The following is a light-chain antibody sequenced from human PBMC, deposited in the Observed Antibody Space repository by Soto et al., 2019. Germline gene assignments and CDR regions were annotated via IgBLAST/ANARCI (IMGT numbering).Light chain of an antibody. CDR3: QQYDSSSPT. J-gene: IGKJ2*01. CDR2: DAS. V-gene: IGKV1-33*01. CDR1: HDITSY. Sequence: DIQMTQSPSSLSASVGDRVTITCQASHDITSYLNWYQHKPGKAPKFLIYDASSLETGVPSRFSGSGSGTEFTLTIRSLQPDDFATYYCQQYDSSSPTFGQGTKLEIK.